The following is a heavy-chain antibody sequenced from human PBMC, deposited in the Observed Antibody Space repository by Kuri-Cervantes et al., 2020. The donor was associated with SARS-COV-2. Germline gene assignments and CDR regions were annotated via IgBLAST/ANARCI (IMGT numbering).Heavy chain of an antibody. D-gene: IGHD2-8*01. V-gene: IGHV3-48*01. Sequence: GGSLRLSCAASGFTVSSNYMSWVRQAQGKGLEWLAYISKGSDTIYYADSVKGRFTISRDNAKNSLFLQMNSLRADDTAVYYCARGGEDFVQETRNWFEPWGRGTQVTVSS. CDR3: ARGGEDFVQETRNWFEP. CDR1: GFTVSSNY. J-gene: IGHJ5*02. CDR2: ISKGSDTI.